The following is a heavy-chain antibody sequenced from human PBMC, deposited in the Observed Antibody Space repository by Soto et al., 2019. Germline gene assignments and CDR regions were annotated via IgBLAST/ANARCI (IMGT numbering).Heavy chain of an antibody. V-gene: IGHV3-48*01. D-gene: IGHD3-16*02. J-gene: IGHJ4*02. CDR1: GFTFSSYS. CDR3: ARDLVALGELSPPGSFDY. Sequence: EVQLVESGGGLVQPGGSLRLSCAASGFTFSSYSMNWVRQAPGKGLEWVSYISSSSSTIYYADSVKGRFTISRDNAKNSLYLQMNSLRAEDTAVYYCARDLVALGELSPPGSFDYWGQGTLVTVSS. CDR2: ISSSSSTI.